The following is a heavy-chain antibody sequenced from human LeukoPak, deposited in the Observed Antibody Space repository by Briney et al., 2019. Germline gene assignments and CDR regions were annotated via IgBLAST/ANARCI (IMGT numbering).Heavy chain of an antibody. J-gene: IGHJ4*02. CDR3: ARLGGSIDY. V-gene: IGHV4-31*03. CDR1: GGSIXXGGYY. Sequence: LXLTXXVXGGSIXXGGYYWSWIRQHPXKGLKWIGYIYYSGSTYYNPSLKSRVTISVDTSKNQFSLKLSSVTAADTAVYYCARLGGSIDYWGQGTLVTVSS. D-gene: IGHD5-12*01. CDR2: IYYSGST.